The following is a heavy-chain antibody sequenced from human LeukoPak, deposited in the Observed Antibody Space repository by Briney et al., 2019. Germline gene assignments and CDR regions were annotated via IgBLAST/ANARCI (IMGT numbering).Heavy chain of an antibody. V-gene: IGHV4-31*03. Sequence: SETLSLTCTISGGSISSGGYYWSWNRQHPGKGLEWIGYIYYSGSTYYNPSLKSRVTISVDTSKNQFSLKLSSVTAADTAVYYCARDSVVVVPAAIGPDYYYYYGMDVWGQGTTVTVSS. CDR2: IYYSGST. CDR1: GGSISSGGYY. D-gene: IGHD2-2*01. CDR3: ARDSVVVVPAAIGPDYYYYYGMDV. J-gene: IGHJ6*02.